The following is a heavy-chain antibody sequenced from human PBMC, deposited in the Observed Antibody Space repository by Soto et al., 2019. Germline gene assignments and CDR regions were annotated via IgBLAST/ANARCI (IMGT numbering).Heavy chain of an antibody. Sequence: QVQLVQSGAEVKKPGSSVKVSCKASGGTFSSYAISWVRQAPGQGLEWMGGIIPIFGTANYAQKFQGRVTITADESTSTAYMELSSLRSEDTAVYYCARGYWSGGSCPDGQFDPWGQGTLVTVSS. D-gene: IGHD2-15*01. CDR2: IIPIFGTA. CDR1: GGTFSSYA. V-gene: IGHV1-69*12. J-gene: IGHJ5*02. CDR3: ARGYWSGGSCPDGQFDP.